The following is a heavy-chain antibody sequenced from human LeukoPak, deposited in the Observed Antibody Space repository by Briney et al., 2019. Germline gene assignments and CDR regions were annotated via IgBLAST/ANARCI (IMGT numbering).Heavy chain of an antibody. CDR3: ARHRRTVISYFDY. Sequence: SSQTLSLTCTVSGASISSSSYYWMWIRQPAGKGLEWIGRMHSSGSTNYNPSLKSRVTISVDTSKNQFSLKLSSVTAADTAVYYCARHRRTVISYFDYWGQGTLVTVSS. CDR1: GASISSSSYY. V-gene: IGHV4-61*02. CDR2: MHSSGST. J-gene: IGHJ4*02. D-gene: IGHD4-17*01.